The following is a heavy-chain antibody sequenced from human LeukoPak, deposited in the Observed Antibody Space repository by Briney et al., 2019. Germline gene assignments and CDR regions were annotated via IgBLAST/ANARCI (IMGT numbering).Heavy chain of an antibody. D-gene: IGHD4-17*01. J-gene: IGHJ5*02. Sequence: SETLSLTCAVYGGSFSGYYWSWIRQPPGKGLEWIGEINHSGSTNYNTSLKSRVTISVDKSKKHFSLQQITVIAADAPVFYCARFFHDYGAVNWFDPWGQGTLVTVSS. CDR3: ARFFHDYGAVNWFDP. V-gene: IGHV4-34*01. CDR1: GGSFSGYY. CDR2: INHSGST.